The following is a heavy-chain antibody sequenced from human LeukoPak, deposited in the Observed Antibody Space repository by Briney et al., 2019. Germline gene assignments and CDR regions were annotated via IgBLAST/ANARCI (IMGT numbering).Heavy chain of an antibody. J-gene: IGHJ6*02. Sequence: TGGSLRLSCAASGFTFTTYGMNWVRQAPGKGLEWVSSITTSSSNIYYAASVKGRFTISRDNAKNSLYLQMNSLRAEDTALYYCARYYGDNYYYGLDVWGQGTTVTVSS. D-gene: IGHD4-17*01. CDR1: GFTFTTYG. V-gene: IGHV3-21*01. CDR3: ARYYGDNYYYGLDV. CDR2: ITTSSSNI.